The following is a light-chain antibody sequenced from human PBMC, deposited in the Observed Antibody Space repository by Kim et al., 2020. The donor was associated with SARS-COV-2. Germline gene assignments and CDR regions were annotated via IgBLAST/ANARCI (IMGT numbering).Light chain of an antibody. CDR2: YDS. Sequence: SYELTQPPSVSVAPGRTARITCAGNTLQYKNVHWYQQKPGQAPVLVIYYDSDRPSGIPGRFSGSNSGTTVTLTISRVQAGDEADYYCQVSDSSSNYYVFGTGTKVTVL. V-gene: IGLV3-25*03. CDR1: TLQYKN. CDR3: QVSDSSSNYYV. J-gene: IGLJ1*01.